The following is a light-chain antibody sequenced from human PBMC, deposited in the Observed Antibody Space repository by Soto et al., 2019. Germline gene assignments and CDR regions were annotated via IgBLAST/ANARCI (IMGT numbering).Light chain of an antibody. CDR1: SSNIGAGYD. V-gene: IGLV1-40*01. CDR2: ANT. Sequence: QSVLTQPPSVSGAPGQRVTISCTGSSSNIGAGYDVHWYQQLPGTAPKLLIYANTNRPSGVPDRFSGSKSGTSASLAITGLRAEDEADDYCQSYDSSLSGYVFGTGTKVTVL. J-gene: IGLJ1*01. CDR3: QSYDSSLSGYV.